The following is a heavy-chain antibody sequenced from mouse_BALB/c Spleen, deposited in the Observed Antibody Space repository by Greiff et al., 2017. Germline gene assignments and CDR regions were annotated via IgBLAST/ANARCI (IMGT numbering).Heavy chain of an antibody. J-gene: IGHJ2*01. CDR1: GYTFTSYW. D-gene: IGHD2-1*01. Sequence: QVQLQQSGAELVKPGASVKLSCKASGYTFTSYWMHWVKQRPGQGLEWIGEINPSNGRTNYNEKFKSKATLTVDKSSSTAYMQLSSLTSEDSAVYYCARPPYGNYGYWGQGTTLTVSS. V-gene: IGHV1S81*02. CDR3: ARPPYGNYGY. CDR2: INPSNGRT.